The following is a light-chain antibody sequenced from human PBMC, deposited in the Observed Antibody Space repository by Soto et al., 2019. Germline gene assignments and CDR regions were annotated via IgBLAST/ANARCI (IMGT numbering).Light chain of an antibody. CDR2: AAS. CDR1: QSISSY. V-gene: IGKV1-39*01. CDR3: QQYDEHSIT. J-gene: IGKJ5*01. Sequence: DIQMTQSPSSLSASVGDRVTITCRASQSISSYLNWYQQKPGKAPKLLIYAASSLQSGVPSRFSGSGSGTDFTLSISSLQPDDFGTYYCQQYDEHSITFGQGTRLEIK.